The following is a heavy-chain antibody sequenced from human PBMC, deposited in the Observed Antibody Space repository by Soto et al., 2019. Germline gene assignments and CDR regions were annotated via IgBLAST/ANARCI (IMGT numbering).Heavy chain of an antibody. CDR3: AKESREIEIAAAKFGY. D-gene: IGHD6-6*01. J-gene: IGHJ4*02. Sequence: GGSLRLSCAASGFTFSTYAMSWVRQAPGKGLEWVSAISGGGGNTYYAASVKGRFTISRDNSKNTLYLQMNSLRAEDTAVYYCAKESREIEIAAAKFGYWGQGTLVTVSS. CDR1: GFTFSTYA. V-gene: IGHV3-23*01. CDR2: ISGGGGNT.